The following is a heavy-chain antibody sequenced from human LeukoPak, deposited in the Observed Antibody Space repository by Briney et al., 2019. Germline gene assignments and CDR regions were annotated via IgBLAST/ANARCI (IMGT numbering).Heavy chain of an antibody. V-gene: IGHV3-30*02. CDR2: IRYDGSNK. D-gene: IGHD6-19*01. CDR1: GFTFSSYG. Sequence: PGGSLRLSCAASGFTFSSYGMHWVRQAPGKGLEWVAFIRYDGSNKYYADSVKGRSTISRDNSKNTLYLQMNSLRAEDTAVYYCAKGTSSGWYFDYWGQGTLVTVSS. CDR3: AKGTSSGWYFDY. J-gene: IGHJ4*02.